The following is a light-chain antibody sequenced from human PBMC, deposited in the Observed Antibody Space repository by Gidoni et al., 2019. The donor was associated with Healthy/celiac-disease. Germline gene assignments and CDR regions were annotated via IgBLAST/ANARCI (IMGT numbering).Light chain of an antibody. J-gene: IGLJ2*01. CDR2: QDS. CDR1: KLGDKY. Sequence: SYELTQPPSVSVSPGQTASITCSGDKLGDKYACWSQQKPGQSPVLVSYQDSKRPSGIPERFSGSNSGNTATLTISGTQAMDEADYYCQAWDSSTEGVVFGGGTKLTVL. V-gene: IGLV3-1*01. CDR3: QAWDSSTEGVV.